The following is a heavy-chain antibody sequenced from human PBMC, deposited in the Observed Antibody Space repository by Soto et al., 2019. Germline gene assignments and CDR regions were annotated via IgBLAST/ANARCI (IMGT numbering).Heavy chain of an antibody. CDR1: GYTFTSYA. CDR3: ARDLRRITGTTYWFDP. V-gene: IGHV1-3*01. CDR2: INAGNGNT. J-gene: IGHJ5*02. D-gene: IGHD1-7*01. Sequence: ASVKVSCKAAGYTFTSYAMHWVRQAPGQRLEWMGWINAGNGNTKYSQKFQGRVTITRDTSASTAYMELSSLRSEDTAVYYCARDLRRITGTTYWFDPWGQGTLVTVSS.